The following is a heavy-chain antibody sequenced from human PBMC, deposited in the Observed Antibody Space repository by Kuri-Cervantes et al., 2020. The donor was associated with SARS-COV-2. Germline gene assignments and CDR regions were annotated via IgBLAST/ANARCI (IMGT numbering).Heavy chain of an antibody. CDR1: GGTFSSAI. D-gene: IGHD5/OR15-5a*01. CDR2: IMPALGIP. CDR3: ASDGVSRSLSLDF. V-gene: IGHV1-69*10. J-gene: IGHJ4*02. Sequence: VKVSCKASGGTFSSAIISWVRQAPGQGLEWMGGIMPALGIPNYAQKFRGRVTITAETSTTTAYLDLTGLKSEDTALYYCASDGVSRSLSLDFWGQGTLVTVSS.